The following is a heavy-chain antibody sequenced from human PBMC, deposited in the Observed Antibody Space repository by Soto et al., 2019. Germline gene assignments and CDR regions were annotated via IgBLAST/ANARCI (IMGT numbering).Heavy chain of an antibody. D-gene: IGHD2-15*01. CDR3: ARQTLRYCSGGSCLTVRAFDI. CDR2: IKKDGSRT. Sequence: GGSLRLSCAASGFTFSSYAMSWVRQAPGKGLVWVANIKKDGSRTSYVDSVKGRFTISRDNAKNSLYLQMNSLRAEDTAVYYCARQTLRYCSGGSCLTVRAFDIWGQGTMVTVSS. V-gene: IGHV3-7*01. CDR1: GFTFSSYA. J-gene: IGHJ3*02.